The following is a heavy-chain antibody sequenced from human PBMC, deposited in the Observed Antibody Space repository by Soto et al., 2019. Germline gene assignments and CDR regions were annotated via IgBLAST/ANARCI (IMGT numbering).Heavy chain of an antibody. Sequence: ASVKVSCKASGYTFTSYYMHWVRQAPGQGLEWMGIINPSGGSTSYAQKFQGRVTMTRDTSTSTVYMELSSLRYEDTAVYYFARDRLGSSGWPYYYYYGMDVWGQGTTVTVSS. CDR3: ARDRLGSSGWPYYYYYGMDV. V-gene: IGHV1-46*01. CDR2: INPSGGST. CDR1: GYTFTSYY. J-gene: IGHJ6*02. D-gene: IGHD6-19*01.